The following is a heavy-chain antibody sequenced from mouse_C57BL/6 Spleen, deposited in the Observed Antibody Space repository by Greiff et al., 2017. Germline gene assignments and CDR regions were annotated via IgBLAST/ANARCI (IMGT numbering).Heavy chain of an antibody. Sequence: VQLQQSGPELVKPGASVKISCKASGYTFTDYYMNWVKQSHGKSLEWIGDINPNNGGTSYNQKFKGKATLTVDKSSSTAYMELRSLTSEDSAVYYCAGDYGRYYFDYWGQGTTLTVSS. CDR2: INPNNGGT. CDR1: GYTFTDYY. D-gene: IGHD1-1*01. CDR3: AGDYGRYYFDY. J-gene: IGHJ2*01. V-gene: IGHV1-26*01.